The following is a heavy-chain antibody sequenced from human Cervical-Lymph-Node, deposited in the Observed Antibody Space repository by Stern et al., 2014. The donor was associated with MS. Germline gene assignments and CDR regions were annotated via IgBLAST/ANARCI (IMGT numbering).Heavy chain of an antibody. CDR1: GFTFSRYC. CDR3: AREGDGGLESYFGMDV. J-gene: IGHJ6*02. D-gene: IGHD3-3*01. Sequence: QVQLVQSGGGLVQPGTSLRVSCVASGFTFSRYCMHWVRQAPGKGLEWVAVIWYDGNSKSYGDSVRGRFATSRNNSKNTLYLQMNRLSAVDTAVYYCAREGDGGLESYFGMDVWGQGTTVTVSS. V-gene: IGHV3-33*01. CDR2: IWYDGNSK.